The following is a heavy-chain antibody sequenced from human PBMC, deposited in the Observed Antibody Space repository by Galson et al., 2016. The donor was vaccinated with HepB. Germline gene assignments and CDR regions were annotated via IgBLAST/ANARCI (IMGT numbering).Heavy chain of an antibody. Sequence: SVKVSCKASGYTFTSFDINWVRQAPGQGLEWMGWMNRNNDNTGYAQKFQGRVTMTRNTSINTAYMRLSNLRSDDTAIYYCARGVMVSITTLHSSDYWGQGTLVTVSS. CDR2: MNRNNDNT. J-gene: IGHJ4*02. CDR3: ARGVMVSITTLHSSDY. CDR1: GYTFTSFD. V-gene: IGHV1-8*01. D-gene: IGHD3-10*01.